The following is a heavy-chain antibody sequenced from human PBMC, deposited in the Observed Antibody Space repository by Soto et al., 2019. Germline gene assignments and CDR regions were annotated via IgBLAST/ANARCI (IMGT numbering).Heavy chain of an antibody. V-gene: IGHV3-53*01. D-gene: IGHD3-16*01. CDR2: VYSGGTT. Sequence: PGVSLSLSCAASGCTVSSNQMSWVRQAPGKGLECVSVVYSGGTTYDADSVKGRFTISRDNSKNTLYLQMNSLRAEDTAVYYCARQRGDYGMDVWGQGTTVTVSS. J-gene: IGHJ6*02. CDR3: ARQRGDYGMDV. CDR1: GCTVSSNQ.